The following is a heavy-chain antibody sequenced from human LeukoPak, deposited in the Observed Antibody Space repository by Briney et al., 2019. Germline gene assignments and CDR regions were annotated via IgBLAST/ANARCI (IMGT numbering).Heavy chain of an antibody. CDR2: ISGGGSYI. Sequence: GGSLRLSCAASGVTFRSYEMNWVRQAPGTGLEWVSYISGGGSYIYYADSVKGRFTVSRDNARNSLYLQMNSLRVEDTAVYYCARTRPGSSSWHLGLDFWGQGTLVTVSS. J-gene: IGHJ4*02. D-gene: IGHD6-13*01. CDR1: GVTFRSYE. V-gene: IGHV3-48*03. CDR3: ARTRPGSSSWHLGLDF.